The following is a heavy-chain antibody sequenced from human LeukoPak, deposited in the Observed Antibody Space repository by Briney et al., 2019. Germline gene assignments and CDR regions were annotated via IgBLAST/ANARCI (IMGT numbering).Heavy chain of an antibody. CDR3: ASQYYDFWSGYWAWFDP. Sequence: SQTLSLTCAISGDSVPSNSAAWNWIRQSPSRGLEWLGRTYYRSKWYNDYAVSVKSRITINPDTSKNQFSLQLNSVTPEDTAVYYCASQYYDFWSGYWAWFDPWGQGTLVTVSS. CDR1: GDSVPSNSAA. D-gene: IGHD3-3*01. V-gene: IGHV6-1*01. J-gene: IGHJ5*02. CDR2: TYYRSKWYN.